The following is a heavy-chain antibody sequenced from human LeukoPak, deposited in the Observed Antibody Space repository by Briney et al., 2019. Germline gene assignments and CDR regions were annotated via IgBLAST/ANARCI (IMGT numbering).Heavy chain of an antibody. Sequence: HPGGSLRLSCVASGFTFNTYAMNWVRRAPGKGLEWVSTISGRDGSTYYPDSVKGRFTISRDNSKNTLYLQMSSLRVDDTAVYYCAKDPFDYGDFIPDYWGQGTLVTVSS. D-gene: IGHD4-17*01. CDR3: AKDPFDYGDFIPDY. V-gene: IGHV3-23*01. J-gene: IGHJ4*02. CDR2: ISGRDGST. CDR1: GFTFNTYA.